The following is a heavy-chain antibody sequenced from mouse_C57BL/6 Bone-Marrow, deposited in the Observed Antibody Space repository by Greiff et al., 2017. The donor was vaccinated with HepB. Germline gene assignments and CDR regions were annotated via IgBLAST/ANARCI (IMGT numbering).Heavy chain of an antibody. CDR2: IWSGGST. D-gene: IGHD1-1*01. Sequence: QVQLKESGPGLVQPSQSLSITCTVSGFSLTSYGVHWVRQSPGKGLEWLGVIWSGGSTDYNAAFISRLSISKDNSKSQVFFKMNSLQADDTAIYYCAGYYYGSRWFAYWGQGTLVTVSA. CDR3: AGYYYGSRWFAY. CDR1: GFSLTSYG. V-gene: IGHV2-2*01. J-gene: IGHJ3*01.